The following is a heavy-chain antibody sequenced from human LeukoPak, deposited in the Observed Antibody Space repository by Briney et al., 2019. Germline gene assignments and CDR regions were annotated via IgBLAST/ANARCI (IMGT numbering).Heavy chain of an antibody. D-gene: IGHD2-2*01. CDR3: ARVRGSSTKNYYFDY. Sequence: SETLSLTCTVSGDSISSDYWSWIRQPPGKGLEWIGYIYYTVSTNYNPSLKSRVTISVDTSKNQFSLKLSSVTAADTAVYYCARVRGSSTKNYYFDYWGQRTLVTVSS. CDR2: IYYTVST. CDR1: GDSISSDY. V-gene: IGHV4-59*01. J-gene: IGHJ4*02.